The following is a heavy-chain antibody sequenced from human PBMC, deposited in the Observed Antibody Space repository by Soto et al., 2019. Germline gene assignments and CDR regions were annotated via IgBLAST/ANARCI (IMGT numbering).Heavy chain of an antibody. CDR1: GASLNDYY. D-gene: IGHD2-21*02. CDR2: ISYSGTT. CDR3: ATRTALPHYYSRGLDV. Sequence: QIQMQESGPGLVKPSETLSLTCTVSGASLNDYYWNWIRQPPGGGLEWLGCISYSGTTNYNPSLRSRVARSIDPSKNQVSLKLTSVTAADTAVYYCATRTALPHYYSRGLDVWGQGATVTVSS. V-gene: IGHV4-59*01. J-gene: IGHJ6*02.